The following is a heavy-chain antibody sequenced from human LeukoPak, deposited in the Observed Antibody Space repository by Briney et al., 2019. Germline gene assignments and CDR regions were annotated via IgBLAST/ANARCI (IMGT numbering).Heavy chain of an antibody. Sequence: SQTLSLTCAISGDSVSSNSAAWNWIRQSPSRGLEWLGRTYYRSKWYNDYAVSVKSRITINPDTSKNQFSLQLNSVTPEDTAVYYCARVPHYYGSGSHNWFDPWGQETLVTVSS. D-gene: IGHD3-10*01. CDR3: ARVPHYYGSGSHNWFDP. V-gene: IGHV6-1*01. J-gene: IGHJ5*02. CDR1: GDSVSSNSAA. CDR2: TYYRSKWYN.